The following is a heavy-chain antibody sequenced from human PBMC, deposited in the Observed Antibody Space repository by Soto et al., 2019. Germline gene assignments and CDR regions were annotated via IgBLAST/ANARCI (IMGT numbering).Heavy chain of an antibody. V-gene: IGHV1-8*01. Sequence: ASVKVSCKASGYTFTSYDINWVRHATGQGLEWMGWMNPNSGNTVYAQKFQGRVTMTRNTSISTAYMELSRLRSEDTAVYYCARGHEQQLLTGGVYYYYYYYGMDVWGQGTTVTVSS. CDR1: GYTFTSYD. D-gene: IGHD6-13*01. CDR3: ARGHEQQLLTGGVYYYYYYYGMDV. CDR2: MNPNSGNT. J-gene: IGHJ6*02.